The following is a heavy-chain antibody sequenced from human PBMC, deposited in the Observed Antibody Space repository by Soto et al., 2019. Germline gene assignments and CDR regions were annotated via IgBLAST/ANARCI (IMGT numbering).Heavy chain of an antibody. Sequence: QVQLQESGPGLVKPSETLSLTCTVSGDSVTSVSDYWSWIRQPPGKGLEWIGYIYYSGSADYNPSLGRRVTISIDTYNNQFSLKLTSVTAADTAVYYCARGVGFGYYYYHMDLWGQGTTVTVSS. CDR3: ARGVGFGYYYYHMDL. CDR1: GDSVTSVSDY. D-gene: IGHD3-10*01. J-gene: IGHJ6*02. CDR2: IYYSGSA. V-gene: IGHV4-61*01.